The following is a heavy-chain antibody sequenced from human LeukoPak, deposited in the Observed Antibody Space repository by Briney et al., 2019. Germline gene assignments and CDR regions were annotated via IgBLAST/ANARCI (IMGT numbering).Heavy chain of an antibody. J-gene: IGHJ4*02. D-gene: IGHD3-10*01. CDR2: MNPNSGNT. Sequence: GASVKVSCKASGYTFTNYDINWVRQATGQGLEWLGWMNPNSGNTGYAQKFQGRVTITRNTSISTAYMELRSLRSDDTAVYYCARDTVTMIRGGHTEIDYWGQGTLVTVSS. V-gene: IGHV1-8*03. CDR3: ARDTVTMIRGGHTEIDY. CDR1: GYTFTNYD.